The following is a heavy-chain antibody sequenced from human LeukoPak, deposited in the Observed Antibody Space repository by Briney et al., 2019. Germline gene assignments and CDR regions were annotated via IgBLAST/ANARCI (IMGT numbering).Heavy chain of an antibody. V-gene: IGHV3-49*03. Sequence: GGSLRLSCTASGFTFGNYAMSWFRQAPGKGLEWIGSIRSKGDGGTTEYAASGKGRFVISREDSKSIAYLQMDSLESEDTAVYYCARGGYQFEHWGQGTLVTVSS. J-gene: IGHJ1*01. CDR1: GFTFGNYA. CDR2: IRSKGDGGTT. D-gene: IGHD3-16*02. CDR3: ARGGYQFEH.